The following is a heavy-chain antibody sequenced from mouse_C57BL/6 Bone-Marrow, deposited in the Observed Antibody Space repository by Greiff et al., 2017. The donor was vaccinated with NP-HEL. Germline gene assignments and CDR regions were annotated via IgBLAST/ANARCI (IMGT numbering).Heavy chain of an antibody. Sequence: QVQLQQPGAELVKPGASVKLSCKASGYTFTSYWMHWVKQRPGQGLEWIGMIHPNSGSTNYNEKFKSKATLTVEKSSRTAYMQLSSLTSEDSAVYYCAVYYDAMDYWGQGTSVTVSS. J-gene: IGHJ4*01. CDR3: AVYYDAMDY. D-gene: IGHD2-1*01. CDR1: GYTFTSYW. V-gene: IGHV1-64*01. CDR2: IHPNSGST.